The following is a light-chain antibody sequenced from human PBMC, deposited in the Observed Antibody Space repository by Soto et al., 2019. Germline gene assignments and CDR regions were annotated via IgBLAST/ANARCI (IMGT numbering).Light chain of an antibody. Sequence: QLVLTQPPSASASLGASVTLTCTLSSGYSNYKVDWYQQRPGKGPRLVTRVGTGGVVVSKGDGIPDRFSVLGSGLNRYLTIKNIQEEDESDYHCGADNGSGSSFVYVVFGGGTKLTVL. V-gene: IGLV9-49*01. CDR1: SGYSNYK. CDR2: VGTGGVVV. CDR3: GADNGSGSSFVYVV. J-gene: IGLJ2*01.